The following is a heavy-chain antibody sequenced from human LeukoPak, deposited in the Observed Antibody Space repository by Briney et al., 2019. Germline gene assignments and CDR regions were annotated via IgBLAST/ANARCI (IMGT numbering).Heavy chain of an antibody. J-gene: IGHJ4*02. Sequence: ASVKVSCKASGYTFTGYYMHWVRQAPGQGLEWMGRINPNSGGTNYAQKFQGRVTMTRDTSISTAYMELSRLRSDDTAVYYCARDYMVREVEGYWGQGTLVTVSS. CDR2: INPNSGGT. D-gene: IGHD3-10*01. CDR1: GYTFTGYY. CDR3: ARDYMVREVEGY. V-gene: IGHV1-2*06.